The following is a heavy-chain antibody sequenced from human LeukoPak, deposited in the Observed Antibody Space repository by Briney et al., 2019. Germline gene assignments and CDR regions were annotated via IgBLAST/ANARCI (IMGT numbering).Heavy chain of an antibody. CDR2: ISAYNGNT. V-gene: IGHV1-18*01. CDR3: AGDSSGYLTWGTFDN. J-gene: IGHJ4*02. Sequence: GASVKVSCQASGYTFNSYGISWVRQAPGQGLEWMGWISAYNGNTNYAQNFQDRVTMTTDTSTSTAYMELRSLRSDDTAVYYCAGDSSGYLTWGTFDNWGQATLDTVSS. CDR1: GYTFNSYG. D-gene: IGHD3-22*01.